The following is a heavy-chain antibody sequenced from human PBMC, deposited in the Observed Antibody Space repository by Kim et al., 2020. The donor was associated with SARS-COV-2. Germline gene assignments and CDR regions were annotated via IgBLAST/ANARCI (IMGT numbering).Heavy chain of an antibody. CDR2: ISWDGGST. V-gene: IGHV3-43D*03. CDR1: GFTFDDYA. D-gene: IGHD3-10*01. J-gene: IGHJ3*02. CDR3: AWFGDAFDI. Sequence: GGSLRLSCAASGFTFDDYAMHWVRQAPGKGLEWVSLISWDGGSTYYADSVKGRFTISRDNSKNSLYLQMNSLRAEDTALYYCAWFGDAFDIWGQGTMVTV.